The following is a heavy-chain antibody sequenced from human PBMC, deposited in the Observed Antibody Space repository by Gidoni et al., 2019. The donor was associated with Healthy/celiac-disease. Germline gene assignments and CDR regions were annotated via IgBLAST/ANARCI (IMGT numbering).Heavy chain of an antibody. CDR2: IYTSGST. CDR1: GGSISSGSYY. J-gene: IGHJ5*01. Sequence: QVQLQESGPGLVKPSQTLSLTCTVSGGSISSGSYYWSWIRQPAGKGLEWIGRIYTSGSTNYNPSLKSRVTISVDTSKNQFSLKLSSVTAADTAVYYCARERLWGRSTSGADSWGQGTLVTVSS. V-gene: IGHV4-61*02. D-gene: IGHD2-2*01. CDR3: ARERLWGRSTSGADS.